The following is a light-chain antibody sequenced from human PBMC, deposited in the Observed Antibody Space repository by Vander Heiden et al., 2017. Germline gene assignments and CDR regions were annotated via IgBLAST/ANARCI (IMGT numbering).Light chain of an antibody. CDR2: DAS. J-gene: IGKJ1*01. CDR1: QSVGTY. CDR3: QQRSNWPT. Sequence: DIVLTQSPASLSVSPGEGATLSCRASQSVGTYLAWYQQKAGQAPRLLIYDASNRATGIPARFSGSGSGTDFTLTISSLEPEDFAVYYCQQRSNWPTFGQGTKVEIK. V-gene: IGKV3-11*01.